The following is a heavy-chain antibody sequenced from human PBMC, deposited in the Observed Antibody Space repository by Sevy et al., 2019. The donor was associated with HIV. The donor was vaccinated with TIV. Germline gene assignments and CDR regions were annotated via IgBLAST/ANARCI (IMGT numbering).Heavy chain of an antibody. Sequence: GGSLRLSCAVSGFTFSSSAMGWVRQAPGKGLEWVSTISGGGGSAYYADSVKGRFTISRDDSKNTLYLQMNSLRAEDTAVYYCAREGCTKPHDYWGQGTLVTVSS. J-gene: IGHJ4*02. V-gene: IGHV3-23*01. CDR1: GFTFSSSA. CDR2: ISGGGGSA. D-gene: IGHD2-8*01. CDR3: AREGCTKPHDY.